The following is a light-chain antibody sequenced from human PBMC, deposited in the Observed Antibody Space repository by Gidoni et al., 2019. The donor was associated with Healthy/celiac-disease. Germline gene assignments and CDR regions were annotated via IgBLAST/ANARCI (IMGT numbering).Light chain of an antibody. V-gene: IGKV3-15*01. CDR3: QQYNNWHPIT. CDR2: GAS. J-gene: IGKJ5*01. CDR1: QSVSSN. Sequence: EIVMTQSPATLSVSPGERATLSCRASQSVSSNLAWYQQKPGQAPRLLIYGASTRATGIPARFSGSGSGTEFTLTISSLQSEEFAVYYCQQYNNWHPITCGQGTRLEIK.